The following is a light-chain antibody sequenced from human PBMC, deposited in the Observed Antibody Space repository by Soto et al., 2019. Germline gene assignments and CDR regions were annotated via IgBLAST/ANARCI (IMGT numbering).Light chain of an antibody. J-gene: IGKJ2*01. Sequence: EIVLTQSPATLSLSPGERATLSCRASQSVSSYLAWYQQKPGQAPRLLIYDASNRATGIPARFSGSGSGTDFTLIINSLEPEDLAVYYCHQRSNWPPYTFGQRTKLEIK. CDR1: QSVSSY. CDR3: HQRSNWPPYT. V-gene: IGKV3-11*01. CDR2: DAS.